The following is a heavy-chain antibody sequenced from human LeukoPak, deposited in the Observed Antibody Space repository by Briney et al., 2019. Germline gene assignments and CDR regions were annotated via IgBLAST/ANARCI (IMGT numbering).Heavy chain of an antibody. J-gene: IGHJ5*02. CDR3: ATVGGGYSYGYWFDP. CDR1: GYTLTELS. Sequence: ASVKVSCKVSGYTLTELSMHWVRQAPGKGLGWMGGFDPEDGETIYAQKFQGRVTMTEDTSTDTAYMELSSLRSEDTAVYYCATVGGGYSYGYWFDPWGQGTLVTVSS. CDR2: FDPEDGET. D-gene: IGHD5-18*01. V-gene: IGHV1-24*01.